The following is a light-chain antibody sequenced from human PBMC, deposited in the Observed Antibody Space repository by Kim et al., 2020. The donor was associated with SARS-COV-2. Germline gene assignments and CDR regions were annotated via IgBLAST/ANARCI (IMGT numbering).Light chain of an antibody. CDR1: QTINNN. CDR2: RAS. CDR3: QQYNNWPPWT. Sequence: EIVMTQSPVTLSVSPGERATLSCRASQTINNNLAWYQQKLGQPPRLLIYRASTRATGIPARFSGSGSGTEFTLTISSLQSEDFAVYYCQQYNNWPPWTFGQGTKVDIK. V-gene: IGKV3-15*01. J-gene: IGKJ1*01.